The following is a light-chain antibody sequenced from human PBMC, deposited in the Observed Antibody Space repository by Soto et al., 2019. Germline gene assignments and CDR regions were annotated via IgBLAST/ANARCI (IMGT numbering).Light chain of an antibody. J-gene: IGKJ5*01. Sequence: EIVMTQSPATLSLSPGDRATLSCRASQSVGSNLAWYQQKPGQAPRLLIYGASTRVTGIPARFSGSGSGTEFTLTISSLQSEDFAVYYCQQYNNWPPITFGQGTRLEIK. V-gene: IGKV3-15*01. CDR1: QSVGSN. CDR2: GAS. CDR3: QQYNNWPPIT.